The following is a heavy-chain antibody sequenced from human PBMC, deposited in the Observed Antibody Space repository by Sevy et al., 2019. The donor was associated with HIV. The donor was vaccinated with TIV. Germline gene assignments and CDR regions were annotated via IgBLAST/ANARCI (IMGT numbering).Heavy chain of an antibody. CDR3: AIDPRDGGDY. CDR2: ISTGSTTL. CDR1: GFIVSSYS. V-gene: IGHV3-48*02. D-gene: IGHD3-16*01. Sequence: GGSLRLSCAASGFIVSSYSMNWVRQAPGKGLEWISYISTGSTTLYYADSVKGRFTVSRDNARSSLFLQMNSLRDEDTAVYYCAIDPRDGGDYWGQGTLVTVSS. J-gene: IGHJ4*02.